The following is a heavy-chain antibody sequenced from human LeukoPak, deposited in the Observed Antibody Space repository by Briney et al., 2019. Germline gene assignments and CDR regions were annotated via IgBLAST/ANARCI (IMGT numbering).Heavy chain of an antibody. D-gene: IGHD6-6*01. CDR2: ISWNGGTI. J-gene: IGHJ4*02. Sequence: GGSLRLSCAASGFTFHDYAMHWVRQAPGKGLEWVSGISWNGGTIDYADSVKGRFTISRDNAKNSLYLQMNSLRPEDMALYYCAKGPTYSSSSLFDYWGQGILVDVSS. CDR3: AKGPTYSSSSLFDY. V-gene: IGHV3-9*03. CDR1: GFTFHDYA.